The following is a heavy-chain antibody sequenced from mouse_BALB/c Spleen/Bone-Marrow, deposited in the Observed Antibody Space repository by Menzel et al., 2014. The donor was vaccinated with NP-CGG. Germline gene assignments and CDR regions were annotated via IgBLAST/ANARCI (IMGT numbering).Heavy chain of an antibody. Sequence: VHLVEAEGGLVQPGGSLRLSCPTSGFTFTDYYMSWFRQPPGKALEWLGFIRNKVNGXTTEYSASEKGRFTISRDNSQSILYLQMNTLRAEDSVSYYCARDFCTASYWYFDVLGAGTPVTVSS. CDR2: IRNKVNGXTT. CDR1: GFTFTDYY. J-gene: IGHJ1*01. CDR3: ARDFCTASYWYFDV. V-gene: IGHV7-3*02. D-gene: IGHD1-2*01.